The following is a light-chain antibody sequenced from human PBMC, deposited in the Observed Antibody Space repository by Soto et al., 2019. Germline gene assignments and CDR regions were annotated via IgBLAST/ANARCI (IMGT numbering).Light chain of an antibody. CDR1: QSVTNW. J-gene: IGKJ2*01. Sequence: DIQMTQSPSTLSASVGDRVTITCRASQSVTNWLAWYQQKPGKAPKLLIYKASNLESGVPSRFSGSGSGTEFTLTISSLQTDDFATYDCQQYNTFPPYTFGQGTKLEIK. CDR3: QQYNTFPPYT. CDR2: KAS. V-gene: IGKV1-5*03.